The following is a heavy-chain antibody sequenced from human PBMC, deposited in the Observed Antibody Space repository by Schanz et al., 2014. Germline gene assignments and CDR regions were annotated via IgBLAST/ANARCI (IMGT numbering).Heavy chain of an antibody. D-gene: IGHD6-6*01. Sequence: QVQLVQSGAEVKKPGSSMKVSCKASGGTFSTYPINWLRQAPGQGLEWMGSIIPIHGIVNYAQRFQDRVRITADKSTSTSFTELSRLGADAAAVYYGARGGGPEYLFDIWGQGTILTVSS. CDR1: GGTFSTYP. J-gene: IGHJ4*02. V-gene: IGHV1-69*02. CDR3: ARGGGPEYLFDI. CDR2: IIPIHGIV.